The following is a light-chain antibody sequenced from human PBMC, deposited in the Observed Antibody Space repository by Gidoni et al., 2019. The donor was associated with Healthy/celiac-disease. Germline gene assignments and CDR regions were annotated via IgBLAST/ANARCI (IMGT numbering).Light chain of an antibody. Sequence: EIVLTPSPGTLSLSPGERATLSCRASQSGSSSYLAWYQQKPGQAPRLLIYGASSRATGIPYRFSGSGSGTDFTLTISRLEPEDFAVYYCQQYGSSPLTFGGGTKVEIK. CDR2: GAS. CDR3: QQYGSSPLT. J-gene: IGKJ4*02. V-gene: IGKV3-20*01. CDR1: QSGSSSY.